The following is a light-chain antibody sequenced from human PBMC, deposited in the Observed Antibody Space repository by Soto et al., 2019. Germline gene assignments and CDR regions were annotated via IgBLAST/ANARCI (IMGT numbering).Light chain of an antibody. V-gene: IGLV2-23*02. CDR1: SSDVGSYNL. CDR3: CSYAGSRTVA. J-gene: IGLJ2*01. CDR2: EVT. Sequence: QSALTQPASVSGSPGQSITISCAGTSSDVGSYNLVSWYQQHPGKAPKVMIYEVTKRPSGVSNRFSGSKSGNTASLTISGLQAEDEADYYRCSYAGSRTVAFGGGTKLSVL.